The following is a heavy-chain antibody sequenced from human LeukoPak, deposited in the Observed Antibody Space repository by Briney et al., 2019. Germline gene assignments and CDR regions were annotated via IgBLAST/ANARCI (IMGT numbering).Heavy chain of an antibody. J-gene: IGHJ4*02. CDR3: AKEHSSSWYVFDY. Sequence: GGSLRLSCTASGFFFSDYTMNWIRQAPGKGLEWVSAISGSGGSTYYADSVKGRFTISRDNSKNTLYLQMNSLRAEDTAVYYCAKEHSSSWYVFDYWGQGTLVTVSS. V-gene: IGHV3-23*01. CDR2: ISGSGGST. CDR1: GFFFSDYT. D-gene: IGHD6-13*01.